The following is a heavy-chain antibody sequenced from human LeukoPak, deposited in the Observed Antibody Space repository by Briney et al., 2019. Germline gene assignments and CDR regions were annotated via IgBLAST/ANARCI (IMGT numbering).Heavy chain of an antibody. CDR3: ARPLYDFWSGYYG. V-gene: IGHV1-69*13. CDR1: GYTFTDYY. Sequence: EASVKVSCKASGYTFTDYYIHWVRQAPGQGLEWMGGIIPIFGTANYAQKFQGRVTITADESTSTAYMELSSLRSEDTAVYYCARPLYDFWSGYYGWGQGTLVTVSS. D-gene: IGHD3-3*01. CDR2: IIPIFGTA. J-gene: IGHJ4*02.